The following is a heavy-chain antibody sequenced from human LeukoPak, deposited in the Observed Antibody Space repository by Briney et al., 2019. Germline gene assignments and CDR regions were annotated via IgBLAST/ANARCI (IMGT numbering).Heavy chain of an antibody. J-gene: IGHJ4*02. V-gene: IGHV1-24*01. CDR3: ATDFQYYYGSGSYRKPVDY. CDR2: FHPEDGET. D-gene: IGHD3-10*01. Sequence: GASVKVSCKVSGYTLTELSMHWVRQAPGKGLEWMGGFHPEDGETIYAQKFQGRVTMTEDTSTDTAYMELSSLRSEDTAVYYCATDFQYYYGSGSYRKPVDYWGQGTLVTVSS. CDR1: GYTLTELS.